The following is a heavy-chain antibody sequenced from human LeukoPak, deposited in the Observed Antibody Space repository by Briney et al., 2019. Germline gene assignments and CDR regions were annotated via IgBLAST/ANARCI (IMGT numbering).Heavy chain of an antibody. V-gene: IGHV4-4*02. Sequence: SETLSLTCVVSGGSISHINWWSWVRQPPGEGLERIGESSLSGTTNYNPSLKSRVLISVDNSKNQFSLKVTSVSAADTAVYYCAGHRGHSLLFWVQGTLVTVSA. CDR3: AGHRGHSLLF. CDR1: GGSISHINW. CDR2: SSLSGTT. D-gene: IGHD1-26*01. J-gene: IGHJ4*02.